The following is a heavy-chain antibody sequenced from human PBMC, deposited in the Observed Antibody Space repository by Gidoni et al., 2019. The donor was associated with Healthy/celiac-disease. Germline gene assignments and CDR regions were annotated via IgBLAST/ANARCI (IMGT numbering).Heavy chain of an antibody. CDR2: IYHSGST. V-gene: IGHV4-4*02. D-gene: IGHD5-12*01. Sequence: QVQLQESGPGLVKPSGTLSLTCAVSGGSISSSNWWSWVRQPPGQGLEWIGEIYHSGSTDTNPSLKSRVTISVDKSKNQFSLKLSSVTAADTAVYYCARGDAQRWLQPFDYWGQGTLVTVSS. J-gene: IGHJ4*02. CDR1: GGSISSSNW. CDR3: ARGDAQRWLQPFDY.